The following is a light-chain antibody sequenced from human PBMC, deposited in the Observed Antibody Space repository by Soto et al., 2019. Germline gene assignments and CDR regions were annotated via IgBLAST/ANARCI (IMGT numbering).Light chain of an antibody. Sequence: DIQMTQSPSTLSASVGDRVTITCRASQSIDSWLAWYQHKPGKAPKLLIYKATTLETGVPSRFRGSGSGTEFTLTISSLQPDDFATYFCQQYNFYPWTFGPGTKV. V-gene: IGKV1-5*03. CDR2: KAT. CDR3: QQYNFYPWT. CDR1: QSIDSW. J-gene: IGKJ1*01.